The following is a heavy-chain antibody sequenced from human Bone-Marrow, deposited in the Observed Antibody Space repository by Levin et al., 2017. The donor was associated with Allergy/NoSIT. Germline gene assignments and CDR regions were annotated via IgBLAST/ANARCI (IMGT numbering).Heavy chain of an antibody. CDR1: GGSTSSYY. J-gene: IGHJ6*03. CDR3: ARHLGFCSGSNCYLYYYYMDV. D-gene: IGHD2-15*01. Sequence: SETLSLTCTVSGGSTSSYYWSWIRQPPGKGLEWIGYVYDSGRPSYNPSLKSRVTMSLDTSNNQFSLKLSSVTAADTAVYYCARHLGFCSGSNCYLYYYYMDVWGKGTTVTVSS. CDR2: VYDSGRP. V-gene: IGHV4-59*08.